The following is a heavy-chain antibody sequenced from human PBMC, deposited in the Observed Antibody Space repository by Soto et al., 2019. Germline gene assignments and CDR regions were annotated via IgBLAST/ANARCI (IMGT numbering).Heavy chain of an antibody. CDR2: TIPIFGTA. CDR1: GGTFSSYA. J-gene: IGHJ5*02. D-gene: IGHD6-13*01. V-gene: IGHV1-69*13. Sequence: ASVKVSCKASGGTFSSYAISWVRQAPGQGLEWMGGTIPIFGTANYAQKFQGRVTITADESTSTAYMELSSLRSEDTAVYYCARAIGAVPMWFDPWGQGTLVTVSS. CDR3: ARAIGAVPMWFDP.